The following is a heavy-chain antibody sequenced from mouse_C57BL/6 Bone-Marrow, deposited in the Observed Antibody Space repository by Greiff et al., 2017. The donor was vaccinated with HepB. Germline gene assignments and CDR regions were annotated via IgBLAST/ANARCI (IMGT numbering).Heavy chain of an antibody. V-gene: IGHV1-82*01. CDR1: GYAFSSSW. J-gene: IGHJ3*01. CDR3: AREGLSWFAY. D-gene: IGHD3-3*01. Sequence: QVQLKESGSELVKPGASVKISCKASGYAFSSSWMNWVKQRPGKGLEWIGRIYPGDGDTNYNGKFKGKATLTADKSSSTAYMQLSSLTSEDSAVYFCAREGLSWFAYWGQGTLVTVSA. CDR2: IYPGDGDT.